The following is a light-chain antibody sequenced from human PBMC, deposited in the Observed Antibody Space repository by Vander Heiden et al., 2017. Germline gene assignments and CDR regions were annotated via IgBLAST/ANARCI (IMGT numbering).Light chain of an antibody. Sequence: DMVMTQSSDHLAVSLRERATTNCKSSQSVLYSSNNKNYLAWYQQKPGQPPKLLIYGSSTREAGVPDRFSGSGSGTDFTLTISSLQAEDVAVYYCQQYYSTPYTFGQGTKLKIK. CDR2: GSS. CDR3: QQYYSTPYT. CDR1: QSVLYSSNNKNY. V-gene: IGKV4-1*01. J-gene: IGKJ2*01.